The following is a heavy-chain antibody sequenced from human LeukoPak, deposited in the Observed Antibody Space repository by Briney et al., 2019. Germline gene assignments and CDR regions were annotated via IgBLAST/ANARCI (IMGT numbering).Heavy chain of an antibody. V-gene: IGHV3-21*01. CDR1: GFTFSSYR. Sequence: PGGSLRLSCAASGFTFSSYRMKWVAQAPGKGLEGFSSISSSSSYIYYADPVKGRFTISRDNDKMCLDLQMYSLGAEDAAVYDCSSAVAAVSYYYMDVWGKGTTVTVSS. CDR3: SSAVAAVSYYYMDV. J-gene: IGHJ6*03. D-gene: IGHD6-13*01. CDR2: ISSSSSYI.